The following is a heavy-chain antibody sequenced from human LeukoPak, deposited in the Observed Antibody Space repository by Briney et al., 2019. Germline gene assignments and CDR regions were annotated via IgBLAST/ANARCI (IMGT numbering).Heavy chain of an antibody. CDR2: IYYSGST. D-gene: IGHD3-16*01. J-gene: IGHJ4*02. Sequence: SETLSLTCTVSGGSISSSSYYWGWIRQPPGKGLEWIGSIYYSGSTYYNPSLKSRVTISVDTSKNQFSLKLSSVTAADTAVYHCARGSAYVWDTWGQGTLVTVSS. V-gene: IGHV4-39*07. CDR1: GGSISSSSYY. CDR3: ARGSAYVWDT.